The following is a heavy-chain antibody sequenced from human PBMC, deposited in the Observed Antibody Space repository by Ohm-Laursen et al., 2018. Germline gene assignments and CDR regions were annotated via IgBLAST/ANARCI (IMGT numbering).Heavy chain of an antibody. CDR1: GFTFSDYY. CDR2: ISSSGGTI. CDR3: ARVSRGTLQSP. Sequence: SLRLSCTASGFTFSDYYMSWIRQAPGKGLEWVSYISSSGGTIYYADSVKGRFTISRDNAKNSLYLQMNSLRAEDTAVYYCARVSRGTLQSPWGQGTLVTVSS. J-gene: IGHJ5*02. D-gene: IGHD5-24*01. V-gene: IGHV3-11*01.